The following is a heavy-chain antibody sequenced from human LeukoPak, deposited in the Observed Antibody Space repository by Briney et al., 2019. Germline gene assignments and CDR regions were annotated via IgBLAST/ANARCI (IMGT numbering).Heavy chain of an antibody. D-gene: IGHD6-19*01. V-gene: IGHV1-69*05. CDR3: AVGFYIAVAGTWGFDY. CDR1: GGTFSSYV. CDR2: IIPIFGTA. Sequence: ASVKVSCKASGGTFSSYVISWVRQAPGQGLEWMGGIIPIFGTANYAQKFQGRVTITTDESTSTAYMELSSLRSEDTAVYYCAVGFYIAVAGTWGFDYWGQGTLVTVSS. J-gene: IGHJ4*02.